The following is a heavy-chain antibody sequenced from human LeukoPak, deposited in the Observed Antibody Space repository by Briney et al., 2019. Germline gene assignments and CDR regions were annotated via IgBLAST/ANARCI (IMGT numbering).Heavy chain of an antibody. V-gene: IGHV3-74*03. Sequence: PGGSLRLSCATSGFTFSSYWMHWVRRAPGKGLVWVSRINSDGSNTSYADSVKGRFTISRDNAKRTLYLQMNSLRVEDTTVYYCARVYSYGYRIDYWGQGTLVTVSS. J-gene: IGHJ4*02. CDR2: INSDGSNT. CDR3: ARVYSYGYRIDY. D-gene: IGHD5-18*01. CDR1: GFTFSSYW.